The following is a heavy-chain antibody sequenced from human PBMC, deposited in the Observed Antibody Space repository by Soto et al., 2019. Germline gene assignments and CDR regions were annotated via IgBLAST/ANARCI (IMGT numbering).Heavy chain of an antibody. V-gene: IGHV3-30*18. Sequence: HPGGSLRLSCAASGFTFSSYGMHWVRQAPGKGLEWVAVISYDGSNKYYADSVKGRFTISRDNSKNTLYLQMNSLRAEDTAVYYCAKDQGHSGVYYYYYMDVWGKGTTVTVSS. CDR1: GFTFSSYG. J-gene: IGHJ6*03. CDR3: AKDQGHSGVYYYYYMDV. D-gene: IGHD6-25*01. CDR2: ISYDGSNK.